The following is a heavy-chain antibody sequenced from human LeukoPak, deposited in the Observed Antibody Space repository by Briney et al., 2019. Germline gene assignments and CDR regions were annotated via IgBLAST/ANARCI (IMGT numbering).Heavy chain of an antibody. V-gene: IGHV3-7*01. J-gene: IGHJ4*02. CDR2: INKDGSEQ. Sequence: GGSLRLSCPASGFTFSSHWMTWVRQAPGKGPEWVASINKDGSEQYYVDSVKGRFTISRDNAKNSLSLQVSSLRAEDTAVYYCTRGGATSSWYWFFWGQGTLVTVSS. D-gene: IGHD6-13*01. CDR1: GFTFSSHW. CDR3: TRGGATSSWYWFF.